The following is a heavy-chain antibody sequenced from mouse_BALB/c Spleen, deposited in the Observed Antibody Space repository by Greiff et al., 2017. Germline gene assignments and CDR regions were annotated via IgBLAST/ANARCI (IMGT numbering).Heavy chain of an antibody. D-gene: IGHD1-2*01. V-gene: IGHV6-6*02. CDR1: GFTFSNYW. CDR3: TRDYYGSYYYAMDY. J-gene: IGHJ4*01. CDR2: IRLKSNNYAT. Sequence: EVKVEESGGGLVQPGGSMKLSCVASGFTFSNYWMNWVRQSPEKGLEWVAEIRLKSNNYATHYAESVKGRFTISRDDSKSSVYLQMNNLRAEDTGIYYCTRDYYGSYYYAMDYWGQGTSVTVSS.